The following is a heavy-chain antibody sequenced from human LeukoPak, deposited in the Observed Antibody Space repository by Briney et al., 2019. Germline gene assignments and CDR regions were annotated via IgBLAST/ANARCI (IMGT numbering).Heavy chain of an antibody. J-gene: IGHJ4*02. CDR2: ISYSGST. CDR3: ARHGRKFCSSTSCSHYFDY. Sequence: KPSETLSLTCTVSGGSISSYYWSWIRQPPGKGREWIGYISYSGSTNYNPSLKRRVTISVDTSKNQFSLQLSSVTAADTAVYYCARHGRKFCSSTSCSHYFDYWGQGTLVAVSS. D-gene: IGHD2-2*01. CDR1: GGSISSYY. V-gene: IGHV4-59*08.